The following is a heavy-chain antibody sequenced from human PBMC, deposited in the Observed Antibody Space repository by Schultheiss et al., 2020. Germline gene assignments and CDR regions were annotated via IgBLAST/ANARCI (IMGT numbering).Heavy chain of an antibody. CDR3: AREIRYSVDV. Sequence: GESLKISCAASGFTVSSNYMSWVRQAPGKGLEWVANIKQDGSEKYYVDSVKGRFTISRDNAKNSLYLQMNSLRAEDTAVYYCAREIRYSVDVWGQGTTVTVSS. D-gene: IGHD2-15*01. V-gene: IGHV3-7*03. CDR1: GFTVSSNY. J-gene: IGHJ6*02. CDR2: IKQDGSEK.